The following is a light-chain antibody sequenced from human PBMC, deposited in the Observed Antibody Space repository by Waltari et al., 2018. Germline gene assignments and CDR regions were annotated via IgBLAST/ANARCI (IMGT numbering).Light chain of an antibody. Sequence: IVLTQSPATLSLSPGERATLSCRARQGVGISLAWYQPKPGQAPRLLVYDAANRATGIPVRFSGRGSGTDFTLTISSLEPGDFAVYYCQQRSKWPLTFGQGTKVEIK. V-gene: IGKV3-11*01. CDR1: QGVGIS. J-gene: IGKJ1*01. CDR3: QQRSKWPLT. CDR2: DAA.